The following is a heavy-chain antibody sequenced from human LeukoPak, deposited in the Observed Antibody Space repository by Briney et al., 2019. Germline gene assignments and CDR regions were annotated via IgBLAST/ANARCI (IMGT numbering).Heavy chain of an antibody. CDR1: GGSISSYY. CDR2: IYYSGGT. V-gene: IGHV4-59*01. CDR3: ARALTSSIVVVPSYYYYYMDV. D-gene: IGHD2-2*01. J-gene: IGHJ6*03. Sequence: SETLSLTCTVSGGSISSYYWSWIRQPPGKGLEWIGYIYYSGGTNYNPSLKSRVTISVDTSKNQFSLKLSSVTAADTAVYYCARALTSSIVVVPSYYYYYMDVWGKGTTVTVSS.